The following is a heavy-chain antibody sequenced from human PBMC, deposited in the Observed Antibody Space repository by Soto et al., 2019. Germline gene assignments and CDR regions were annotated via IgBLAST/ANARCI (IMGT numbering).Heavy chain of an antibody. Sequence: GGSLRLSCAASGFTFSGSAMHWVRQASGKGLEWVGRIRSKANSYATAYAASVKGRFTISRDDSKNTAYLQMNSLKTEDTAVYYCTRLGTMVRGVIPYFDYWGQGTLVTVSS. D-gene: IGHD3-10*01. CDR1: GFTFSGSA. CDR2: IRSKANSYAT. J-gene: IGHJ4*02. CDR3: TRLGTMVRGVIPYFDY. V-gene: IGHV3-73*01.